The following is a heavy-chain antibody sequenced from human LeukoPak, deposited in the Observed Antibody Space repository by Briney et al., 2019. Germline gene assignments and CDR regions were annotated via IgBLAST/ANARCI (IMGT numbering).Heavy chain of an antibody. CDR3: ARGKGGSSPFDH. D-gene: IGHD1-26*01. Sequence: PGGSLRLSCVASGFTVSTDYMSWVRKAPGKGLEWVSLIYSGGSTYYADSVKGRFTISRDNSKNTLYLQMNSLRAEDTAVYYCARGKGGSSPFDHWGQGTLVTVSS. V-gene: IGHV3-66*01. J-gene: IGHJ4*02. CDR2: IYSGGST. CDR1: GFTVSTDY.